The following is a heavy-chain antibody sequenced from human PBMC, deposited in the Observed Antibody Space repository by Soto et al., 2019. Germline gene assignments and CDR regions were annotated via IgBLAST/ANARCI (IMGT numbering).Heavy chain of an antibody. J-gene: IGHJ4*02. D-gene: IGHD6-19*01. CDR1: GFTVSTYA. CDR2: ISYDGINK. V-gene: IGHV3-30-3*01. CDR3: ANTYSSGWCGLIDV. Sequence: QVQLVESGGGVVQPGRSLRLSCAASGFTVSTYAMHWVRQAPGKGLEWVAVISYDGINKYYAESVRGRFTISRDNSKNTLYLAMNSLTAEDTAVYYCANTYSSGWCGLIDVWGQGTLVTVSS.